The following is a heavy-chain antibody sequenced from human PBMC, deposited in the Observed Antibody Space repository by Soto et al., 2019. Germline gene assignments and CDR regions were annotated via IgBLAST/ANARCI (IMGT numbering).Heavy chain of an antibody. CDR2: VDQDGSEI. D-gene: IGHD1-26*01. CDR3: ARGGTNYFDY. CDR1: GFTFRTYW. V-gene: IGHV3-7*03. Sequence: EVQLVESGGGLVQPGGSLRLSCAASGFTFRTYWMSRVRQAPGKGLEWVANVDQDGSEIYYVDSVMGRFTISRDSTKNSLYLQMNSLRAEDTAVYYCARGGTNYFDYWGQGALVTVSS. J-gene: IGHJ4*02.